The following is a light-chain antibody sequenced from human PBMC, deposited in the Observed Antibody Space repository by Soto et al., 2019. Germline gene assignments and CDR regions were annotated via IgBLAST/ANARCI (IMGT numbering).Light chain of an antibody. J-gene: IGLJ1*01. CDR2: EVN. CDR1: SSDVGNYNL. CDR3: CSYAGSSTYV. Sequence: QSALTQPASVSGSPGQSITISCSGTSSDVGNYNLVSWYQQHPGKAPKLMIYEVNKRPSGVSDRFSVSKSGNTASLTISGLQAEDEADYFCCSYAGSSTYVFGTATKLTVL. V-gene: IGLV2-23*02.